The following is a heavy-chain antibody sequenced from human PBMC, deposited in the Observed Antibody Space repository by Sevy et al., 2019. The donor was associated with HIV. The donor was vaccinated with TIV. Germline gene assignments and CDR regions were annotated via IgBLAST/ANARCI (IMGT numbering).Heavy chain of an antibody. Sequence: SETLSLTCAVYGGSLRGYYWSWIRQPPGKGLEWIGEINHSGSTNYNPSLKSRVTISVDTSKNQFSLKLGSVTAADTAVYYCARHCTGTSCSHAFDIWGQGTMVTVSS. D-gene: IGHD2-2*01. CDR3: ARHCTGTSCSHAFDI. J-gene: IGHJ3*02. V-gene: IGHV4-34*01. CDR2: INHSGST. CDR1: GGSLRGYY.